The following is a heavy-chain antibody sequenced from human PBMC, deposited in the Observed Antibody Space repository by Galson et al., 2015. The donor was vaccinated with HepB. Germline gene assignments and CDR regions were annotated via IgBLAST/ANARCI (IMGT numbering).Heavy chain of an antibody. CDR1: GYTFTSYD. D-gene: IGHD4-23*01. J-gene: IGHJ6*02. V-gene: IGHV1-8*01. Sequence: SVKVSCKASGYTFTSYDINWVRQATGQGLEWMGWMNPNSGNTGYAQKFQGRVTMTRNTSISTAYMELSSLRSEDTAVYYCARAPSRLRWYLYYYYGMDVWGQGTTVTVSS. CDR3: ARAPSRLRWYLYYYYGMDV. CDR2: MNPNSGNT.